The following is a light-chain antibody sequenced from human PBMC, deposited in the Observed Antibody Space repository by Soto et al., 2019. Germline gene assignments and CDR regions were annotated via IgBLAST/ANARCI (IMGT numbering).Light chain of an antibody. Sequence: DIQMTQSPSSLSASVGDRVTITCRASQGIGNLLAWFQQEPGKAPKSLIYGVSGLHSGVPSKFRGSGSGTDFTLTIYSVQPEDFATYYCQQYDSYPTFGQGTRLEIK. CDR2: GVS. V-gene: IGKV1-16*02. CDR3: QQYDSYPT. J-gene: IGKJ5*01. CDR1: QGIGNL.